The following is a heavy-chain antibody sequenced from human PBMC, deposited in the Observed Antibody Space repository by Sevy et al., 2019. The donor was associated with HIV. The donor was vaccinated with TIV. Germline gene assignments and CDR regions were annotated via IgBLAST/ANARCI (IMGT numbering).Heavy chain of an antibody. CDR1: AFTFSTNG. D-gene: IGHD2-15*01. CDR2: MSYDGSIK. Sequence: GGSLRLSCAASAFTFSTNGMHWVRQAPGKGLEWVAVMSYDGSIKYYGDSVKGRFTISRDNSKNTLYLQMNSLRAEDTAVYYCAKEDMWPGGFENWGQGTLVTVSS. CDR3: AKEDMWPGGFEN. V-gene: IGHV3-30*18. J-gene: IGHJ4*02.